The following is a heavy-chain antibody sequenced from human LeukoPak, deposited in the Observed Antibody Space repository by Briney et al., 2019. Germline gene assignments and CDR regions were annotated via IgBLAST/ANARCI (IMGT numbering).Heavy chain of an antibody. D-gene: IGHD6-13*01. V-gene: IGHV4-39*07. J-gene: IGHJ2*01. CDR1: GGSLSSSSYY. CDR2: IYYSGGS. Sequence: SETLSLTCTVSGGSLSSSSYYWGWIRQPPGKGLEWIGTIYYSGGSYYNPSLKSRVTISLDTSKNQFSLKLNSVTAADTAVYYCAKTAGYWYFDLWGRGTLVTVSS. CDR3: AKTAGYWYFDL.